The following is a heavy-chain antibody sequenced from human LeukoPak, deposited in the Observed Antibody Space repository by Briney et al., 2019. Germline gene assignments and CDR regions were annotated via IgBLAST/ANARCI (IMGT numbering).Heavy chain of an antibody. CDR3: ARLGTVRGPVGY. CDR1: GGSVTSYY. J-gene: IGHJ4*02. V-gene: IGHV4-59*08. D-gene: IGHD3-10*01. CDR2: IYYSGST. Sequence: SETLSLTYTVSGGSVTSYYWSWIRQPPGKGLEWIGYIYYSGSTNYNPSLKSRVTISVDTSKNQFSLKLSSVTAADTAVYYCARLGTVRGPVGYWGQGTRVTVSS.